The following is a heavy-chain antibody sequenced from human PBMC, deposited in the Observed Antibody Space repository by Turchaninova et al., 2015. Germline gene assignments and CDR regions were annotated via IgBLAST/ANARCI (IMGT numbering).Heavy chain of an antibody. V-gene: IGHV4-39*01. CDR2: IYYSGTT. Sequence: QLQLQESGPGLVKPSETLSLTRPVSGGSISSSGYWWGWIRQPPRKGLEWSGSIYYSGTTYYNPSLRSRVTISVDTSKNQFSLKLNSVTAADTAVYYCAAARPSWYGFDIWGQGTMVTVSS. CDR3: AAARPSWYGFDI. D-gene: IGHD6-6*01. CDR1: GGSISSSGYW. J-gene: IGHJ3*02.